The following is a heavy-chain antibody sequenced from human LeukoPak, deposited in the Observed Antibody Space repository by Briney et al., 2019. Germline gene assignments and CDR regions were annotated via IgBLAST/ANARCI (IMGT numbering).Heavy chain of an antibody. CDR3: AKAMYSSSSDLLDY. J-gene: IGHJ4*02. D-gene: IGHD6-6*01. CDR1: GFTFSSYA. V-gene: IGHV3-23*01. CDR2: ISGSGGST. Sequence: PGGSLRLSCAASGFTFSSYAMSWVRQAPGKGLEWVSTISGSGGSTYYADSVKGRFTIFRDISKNTLFLQMNSLRADDTAVYYCAKAMYSSSSDLLDYWGQGTLVTVSS.